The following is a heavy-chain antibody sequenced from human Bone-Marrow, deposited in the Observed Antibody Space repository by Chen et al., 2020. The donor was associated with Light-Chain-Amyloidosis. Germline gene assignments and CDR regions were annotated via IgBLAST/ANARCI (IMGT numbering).Heavy chain of an antibody. CDR3: AKTTMAGGWHFDL. D-gene: IGHD1-1*01. V-gene: IGHV3-23*01. CDR1: GFSCSGFA. J-gene: IGHJ2*01. Sequence: EVQLLESGGGLVQPGGSLRHPWAASGFSCSGFALTWARQAPGKGLEWVSGVSGDGATTYYADSVKGRFTISRDNSKNTLYLQMNSLRAEDTALYYCAKTTMAGGWHFDLWGRGTVVTVSS. CDR2: VSGDGATT.